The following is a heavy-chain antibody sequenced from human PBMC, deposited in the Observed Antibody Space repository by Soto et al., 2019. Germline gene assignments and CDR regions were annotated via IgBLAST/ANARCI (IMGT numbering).Heavy chain of an antibody. V-gene: IGHV3-23*01. CDR3: ARDPYDFWSGYYNGYFDY. CDR2: ISGSGGST. J-gene: IGHJ4*02. D-gene: IGHD3-3*01. CDR1: GFTFSSYA. Sequence: GGSLRLSCAASGFTFSSYAMSWVRQAPGKGLEWVSAISGSGGSTYYADSVKGRFTISRDNSKNTLYLQMNSLRAEDTAVYYCARDPYDFWSGYYNGYFDYWGQGTLVTVSS.